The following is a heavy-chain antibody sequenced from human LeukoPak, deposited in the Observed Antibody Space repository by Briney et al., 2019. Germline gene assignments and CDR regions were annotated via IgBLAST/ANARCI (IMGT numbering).Heavy chain of an antibody. V-gene: IGHV4-59*12. CDR3: ARESSTETFDY. Sequence: PSETLSLTCTVSGGSISSYYWSWIRQPPGKGLEWIGYIYYSGGTNYNPSLKSRVTISVDTSKNQFSLKLSSVTAADTAVYYCARESSTETFDYWGQGTLVTVSS. D-gene: IGHD4-11*01. CDR2: IYYSGGT. CDR1: GGSISSYY. J-gene: IGHJ4*02.